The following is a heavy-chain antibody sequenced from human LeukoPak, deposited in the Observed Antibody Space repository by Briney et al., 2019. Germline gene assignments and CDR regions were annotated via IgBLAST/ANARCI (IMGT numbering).Heavy chain of an antibody. V-gene: IGHV3-48*03. J-gene: IGHJ1*01. CDR2: ISSSGSTM. CDR1: GFTFSRYE. D-gene: IGHD3-22*01. CDR3: ARAPYYYDSSGYFQH. Sequence: PGGSLRLSCAASGFTFSRYEMNWVRQAPGKGLEWVSYISSSGSTMYYADSVKGRFTISRDNAKNSLYLQLNSLRAEDTAVYYCARAPYYYDSSGYFQHWGQGTLVTVS.